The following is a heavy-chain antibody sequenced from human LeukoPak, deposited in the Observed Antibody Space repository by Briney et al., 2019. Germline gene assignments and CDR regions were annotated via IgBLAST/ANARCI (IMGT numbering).Heavy chain of an antibody. J-gene: IGHJ5*02. CDR2: ISGSGGST. D-gene: IGHD2-15*01. V-gene: IGHV3-23*01. Sequence: GGSLRLSCAASGFTFSSYAMSWVRQAPGKGLEWVSAISGSGGSTYYADSVKGRFTISRDNSKNTLYLQMNSLRAEDTAVYYCARDLYVVVVAATPGFDPWGQGTLVTVSS. CDR1: GFTFSSYA. CDR3: ARDLYVVVVAATPGFDP.